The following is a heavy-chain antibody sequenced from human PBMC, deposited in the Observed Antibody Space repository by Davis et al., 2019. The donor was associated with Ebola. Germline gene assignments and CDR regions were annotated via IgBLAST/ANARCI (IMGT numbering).Heavy chain of an antibody. CDR3: ARHYDFWSGYFDY. V-gene: IGHV4-59*08. CDR1: GGSFSGYY. CDR2: IYYSGST. Sequence: MPSETLSLTCAVYGGSFSGYYWSWIRQPPGKGLEWIGYIYYSGSTNYNPSLKSRVTISVDKSKNQFSLKLSSVTAADTAVYYCARHYDFWSGYFDYWGQGTLVTVSS. D-gene: IGHD3-3*01. J-gene: IGHJ4*02.